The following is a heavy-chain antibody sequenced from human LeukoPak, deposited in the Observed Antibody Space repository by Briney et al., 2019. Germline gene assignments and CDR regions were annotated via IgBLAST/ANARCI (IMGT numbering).Heavy chain of an antibody. V-gene: IGHV4-4*02. J-gene: IGHJ4*02. D-gene: IGHD1-26*01. CDR2: IYHSGIT. CDR1: GGSISSSHW. Sequence: SETLSLTCAVSGGSISSSHWWSWVRQPPGKGLEWIADIYHSGITNYNPSVKSRVTISIDKSKNQFSLKLSSMTAADTAVYYCARGLVIAVTGWGQWELPPAGHDSWGQGTLVTVSS. CDR3: ARGLVIAVTGWGQWELPPAGHDS.